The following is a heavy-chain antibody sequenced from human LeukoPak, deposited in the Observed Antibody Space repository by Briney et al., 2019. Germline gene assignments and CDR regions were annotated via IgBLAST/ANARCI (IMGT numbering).Heavy chain of an antibody. CDR3: ARGLFYDFWSGYEYFQH. CDR1: GYTFTGYY. J-gene: IGHJ1*01. V-gene: IGHV1-2*02. D-gene: IGHD3-3*01. Sequence: ASVKVSCKASGYTFTGYYMHWVRQAPGQGLEWMGWINPNSGGTNYAQKFQGRVTMTRDTSISTAYMELSRLRSDDMAVYYCARGLFYDFWSGYEYFQHWGQGTLVTVSS. CDR2: INPNSGGT.